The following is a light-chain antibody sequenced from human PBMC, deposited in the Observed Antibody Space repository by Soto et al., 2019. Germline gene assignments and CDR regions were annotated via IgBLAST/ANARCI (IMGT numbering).Light chain of an antibody. CDR2: AAS. CDR1: QTISGY. Sequence: DIQMTQSPSSLSASVGDRVTITCRASQTISGYLNWYQQKPGKAPELLIYAASYLGNRVASRFSGSVSGTYFPLTFSSLQPEELATYYCQQSYTTPLTFGGGTQVEIK. J-gene: IGKJ4*01. V-gene: IGKV1-39*01. CDR3: QQSYTTPLT.